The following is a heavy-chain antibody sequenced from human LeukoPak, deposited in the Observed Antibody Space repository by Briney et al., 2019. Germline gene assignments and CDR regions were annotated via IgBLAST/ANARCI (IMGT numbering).Heavy chain of an antibody. CDR3: ARDSDSSGWLDYYIDV. J-gene: IGHJ6*03. Sequence: GGSLRLSCAASGFTFSSYSMNWVRQAPGKGLEWVSYISSSSSPIYYADSVKGRFTISRDNAKNSVYLQMNSLRVEDTAVYYCARDSDSSGWLDYYIDVWGKGATVTISS. CDR1: GFTFSSYS. D-gene: IGHD6-19*01. V-gene: IGHV3-48*04. CDR2: ISSSSSPI.